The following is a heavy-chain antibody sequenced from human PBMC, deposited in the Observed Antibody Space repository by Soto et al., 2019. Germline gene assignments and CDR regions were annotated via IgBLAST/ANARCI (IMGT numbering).Heavy chain of an antibody. V-gene: IGHV1-3*01. CDR1: GYTFTSYA. J-gene: IGHJ4*02. CDR3: ARVMSYCSGGSCYPPNRPFDY. D-gene: IGHD2-15*01. Sequence: ASVKVSCKASGYTFTSYAMHWVRQAPGQRLEWMGWINAGNGNTKYSQKFQGRVTITRDTSASTAYMELSSLRSEDTAVYYCARVMSYCSGGSCYPPNRPFDYWGQGTLVTVSS. CDR2: INAGNGNT.